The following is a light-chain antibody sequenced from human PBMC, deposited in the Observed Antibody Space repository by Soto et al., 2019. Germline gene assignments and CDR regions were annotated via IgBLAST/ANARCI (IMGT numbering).Light chain of an antibody. Sequence: EIVMTQSLATLSVSPGERATLSFRASQSGSNNLAWYQQKPGQAPRLLIYGASTRATGIPARFSGSGSGTEFTLTISSMKSEDFALYYCQQYNNWPRTSGQGTKADIK. CDR3: QQYNNWPRT. V-gene: IGKV3-15*01. CDR2: GAS. CDR1: QSGSNN. J-gene: IGKJ1*01.